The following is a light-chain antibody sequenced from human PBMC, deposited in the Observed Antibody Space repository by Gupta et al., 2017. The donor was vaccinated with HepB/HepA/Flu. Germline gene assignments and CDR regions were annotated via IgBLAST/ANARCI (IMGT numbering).Light chain of an antibody. Sequence: DIVMTQSPDSLAVSLGERATINCKSSQSVLYSSNNKNYLAWYQQKPGQPPKLLIYWASTRESGVPDRFSGSGSGTDFTLTISSLQAEDVAVYYCQQHYTTPLTFGGGTKLEIK. CDR3: QQHYTTPLT. J-gene: IGKJ4*01. CDR1: QSVLYSSNNKNY. V-gene: IGKV4-1*01. CDR2: WAS.